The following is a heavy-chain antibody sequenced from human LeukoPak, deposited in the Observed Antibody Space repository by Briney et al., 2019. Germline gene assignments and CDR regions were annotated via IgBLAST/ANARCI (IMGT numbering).Heavy chain of an antibody. J-gene: IGHJ4*02. CDR3: ARGVYGGYPLEELYYFDF. D-gene: IGHD5-12*01. Sequence: GGSLRLSCAASGFTFSDYYMSWIRQAPGKGLEWVSFISSNSRYTYYADSVKGRFTISRDNAKNSLYLQMNSLRAEDTAMYYCARGVYGGYPLEELYYFDFWGQGALVTVSS. V-gene: IGHV3-11*06. CDR2: ISSNSRYT. CDR1: GFTFSDYY.